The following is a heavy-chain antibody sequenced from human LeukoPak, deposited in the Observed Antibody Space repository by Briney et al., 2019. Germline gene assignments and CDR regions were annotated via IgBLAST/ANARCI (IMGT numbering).Heavy chain of an antibody. J-gene: IGHJ4*02. CDR3: AKESGSGYHSEGPHY. CDR1: GFVFINYG. D-gene: IGHD6-19*01. V-gene: IGHV3-30*02. CDR2: IQYGGSNE. Sequence: PGGSLRLSCAASGFVFINYGMHWVRQAPGKGLEWVAFIQYGGSNEYYADSVEGRFTISRDNSKNTLFLHMNSLRGDDTAVYSCAKESGSGYHSEGPHYWGLGTLVTVSS.